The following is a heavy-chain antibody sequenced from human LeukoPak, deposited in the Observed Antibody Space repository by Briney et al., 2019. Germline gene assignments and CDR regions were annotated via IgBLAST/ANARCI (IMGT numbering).Heavy chain of an antibody. CDR3: ASHRHSSSWYSNWFDP. J-gene: IGHJ5*02. V-gene: IGHV1-69*13. CDR2: IIPIFGTA. D-gene: IGHD6-13*01. Sequence: GASVKVSRKASGGTFSSYAISWVRQAPGQGLEWMGGIIPIFGTANYAQKFQGRVTITADESTSTAYMELSSLRSEDTAVYYCASHRHSSSWYSNWFDPWGQGTLVTVSS. CDR1: GGTFSSYA.